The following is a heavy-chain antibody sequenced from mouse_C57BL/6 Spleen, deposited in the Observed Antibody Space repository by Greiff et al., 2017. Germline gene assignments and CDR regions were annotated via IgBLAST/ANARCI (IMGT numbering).Heavy chain of an antibody. CDR2: INPNNGGT. CDR3: STSDYGSIPVAG. Sequence: VQLKQSGPELVKPGASVKISCKASGYTFTDYNMDWVKQSHGKSLEWIGDINPNNGGTIYNQKFKGKATLTVDKSSSTAYMGLRSLTSEDTAVYDCSTSDYGSIPVAGWGKGALVTVSA. J-gene: IGHJ3*01. D-gene: IGHD1-1*01. CDR1: GYTFTDYN. V-gene: IGHV1-18*01.